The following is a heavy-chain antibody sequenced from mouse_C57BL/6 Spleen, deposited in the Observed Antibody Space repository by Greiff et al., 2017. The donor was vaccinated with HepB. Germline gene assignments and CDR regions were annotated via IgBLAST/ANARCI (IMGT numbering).Heavy chain of an antibody. Sequence: VQLQQSGAELVKPGASVKLSCTASGFNIKDYYMHWVKQRTEQGLEWIGRIDPEDGETKYAPKFPGKATITADTSSNTAYLQLSSLTSEDTAVYYCARRVLRSYWYFDVWGTGTTVTVSS. V-gene: IGHV14-2*01. J-gene: IGHJ1*03. CDR1: GFNIKDYY. CDR3: ARRVLRSYWYFDV. CDR2: IDPEDGET. D-gene: IGHD1-1*01.